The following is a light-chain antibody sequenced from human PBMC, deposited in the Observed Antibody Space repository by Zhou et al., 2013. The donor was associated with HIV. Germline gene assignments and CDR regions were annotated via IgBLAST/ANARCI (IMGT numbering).Light chain of an antibody. V-gene: IGKV3-15*01. CDR1: QSVSTN. CDR2: GAS. Sequence: EIVMTQSPATLSVSPGESASLSCRASQSVSTNLAWYQQKPGQAPRLLIYGASTRATGVPARFSGSGSGTAFALTISNLQSEDFAVYYCQQYNKWPWGFGPGTIV. J-gene: IGKJ3*01. CDR3: QQYNKWPWG.